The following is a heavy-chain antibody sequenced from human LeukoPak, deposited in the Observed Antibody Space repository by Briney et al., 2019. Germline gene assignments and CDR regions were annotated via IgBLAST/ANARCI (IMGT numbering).Heavy chain of an antibody. D-gene: IGHD1-7*01. CDR2: IYYSGST. V-gene: IGHV4-39*01. CDR1: GGSISSSDYY. Sequence: SETLSLTCTVSGGSISSSDYYWGWIRQPPGKGLEWIASIYYSGSTYYNPSLKSRVTISKDTPKNQFSLKLNSVTAADTAVYYCARGNWNYNWFDPWGQGTLVTVSS. CDR3: ARGNWNYNWFDP. J-gene: IGHJ5*02.